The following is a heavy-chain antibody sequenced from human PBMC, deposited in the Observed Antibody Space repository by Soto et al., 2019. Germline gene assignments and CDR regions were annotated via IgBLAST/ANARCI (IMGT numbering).Heavy chain of an antibody. V-gene: IGHV4-4*09. CDR2: IYANGNT. J-gene: IGHJ4*02. CDR3: ARGRSNGAFDS. D-gene: IGHD1-26*01. Sequence: SETLSLTCTVSGDSINNFYWSWIRQSPGKGLEWIAYIYANGNTNHNPSLKSRVAMSIDTSKSQFSLNLTSVTAADTAVYFCARGRSNGAFDSWGQGALVTVSS. CDR1: GDSINNFY.